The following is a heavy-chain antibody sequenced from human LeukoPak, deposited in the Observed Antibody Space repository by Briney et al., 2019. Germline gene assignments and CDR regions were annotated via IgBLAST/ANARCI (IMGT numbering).Heavy chain of an antibody. V-gene: IGHV1-69*05. Sequence: SVKVTCKASGGTFSSYANSWVRQPPGQGLEWMGGIIPIFGTANYAQKFQGRVTITTDESTRTAYMELSSLRSEDTAVYCCARGVRSPTIEKIAARAQYYYYYMDVWGKGTTVTVSS. D-gene: IGHD6-6*01. CDR1: GGTFSSYA. CDR2: IIPIFGTA. CDR3: ARGVRSPTIEKIAARAQYYYYYMDV. J-gene: IGHJ6*03.